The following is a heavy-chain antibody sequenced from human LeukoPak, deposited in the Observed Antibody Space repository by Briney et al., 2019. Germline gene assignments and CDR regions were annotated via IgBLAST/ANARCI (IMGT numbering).Heavy chain of an antibody. J-gene: IGHJ5*02. CDR2: IYTSGST. CDR1: GGSISSYY. Sequence: SETLSLTCSVSGGSISSYYWSWIRQPAGKGLEWIGRIYTSGSTNYNPSLKSRVTISVDTSKNQFSLKLSSVTAADTAVYYCARAGITGISVGWFDPWGQGTLVTVSS. D-gene: IGHD1-20*01. CDR3: ARAGITGISVGWFDP. V-gene: IGHV4-4*07.